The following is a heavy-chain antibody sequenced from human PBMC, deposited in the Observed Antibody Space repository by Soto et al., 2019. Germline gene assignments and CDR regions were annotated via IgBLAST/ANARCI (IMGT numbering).Heavy chain of an antibody. CDR3: AKDTSSGLAAAGFDY. D-gene: IGHD6-13*01. CDR2: ISGSGGST. CDR1: GFTFSSYA. Sequence: GGSLRLSCAASGFTFSSYAMSWVHQAPGKGLEWVSAISGSGGSTYYADSVKGRFTISRDNSKNTLYLQMNSLRAEDTAVYYCAKDTSSGLAAAGFDYWGQGTLVTVSS. J-gene: IGHJ4*02. V-gene: IGHV3-23*01.